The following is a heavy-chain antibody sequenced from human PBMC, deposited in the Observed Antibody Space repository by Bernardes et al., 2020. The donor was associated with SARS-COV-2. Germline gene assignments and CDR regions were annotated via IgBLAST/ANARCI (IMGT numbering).Heavy chain of an antibody. D-gene: IGHD3-22*01. J-gene: IGHJ6*02. CDR1: GYTFTSYY. CDR3: ARDIENYYDSSGYSYYYYGMDV. V-gene: IGHV1-46*01. CDR2: INPSGGST. Sequence: ASVKVSCMASGYTFTSYYMHWVRQAPGQGLEWMGIINPSGGSTSYAQKFQGRVTMTRDTSTSTVYMELSSLRSEDTAVYYCARDIENYYDSSGYSYYYYGMDVWGQGTTVTVSS.